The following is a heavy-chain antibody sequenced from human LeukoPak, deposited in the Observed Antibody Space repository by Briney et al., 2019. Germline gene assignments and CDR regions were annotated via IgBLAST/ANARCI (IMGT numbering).Heavy chain of an antibody. CDR1: GYTFTSYY. D-gene: IGHD2-21*02. CDR2: INPSGGST. Sequence: GASVKVSCKASGYTFTSYYMHWVRQAPGQGLEWMGIINPSGGSTSYAQKFQGRVTMTRDTSTSTAYMELSSLRSEDTAVYYCARGGIVVVTAMGNWFDPWGQGTLVTVSS. CDR3: ARGGIVVVTAMGNWFDP. V-gene: IGHV1-46*01. J-gene: IGHJ5*02.